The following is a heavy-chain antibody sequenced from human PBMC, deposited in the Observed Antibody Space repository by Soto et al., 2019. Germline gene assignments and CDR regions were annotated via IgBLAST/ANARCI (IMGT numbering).Heavy chain of an antibody. D-gene: IGHD2-21*01. CDR2: ISAYNGNT. V-gene: IGHV1-18*01. Sequence: ASVKVSCKASGYTFTSYGISWVRQAPGQGLEWMGWISAYNGNTNYAQKLQGRVTMTTDTSTSTAYMELRSLRSDDTAVYYCARDAQAYCGGDCYSVNFQHWGQGTLVTVSS. J-gene: IGHJ1*01. CDR1: GYTFTSYG. CDR3: ARDAQAYCGGDCYSVNFQH.